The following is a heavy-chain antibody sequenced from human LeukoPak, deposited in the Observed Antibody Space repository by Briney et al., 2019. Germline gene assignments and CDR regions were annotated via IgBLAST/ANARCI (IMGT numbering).Heavy chain of an antibody. D-gene: IGHD2-2*01. J-gene: IGHJ5*02. CDR2: INPNSGGA. Sequence: VASVKVSCKASGYTFTGYYMHWVRQAPGQGLEWMGWINPNSGGANYAQKFQGRVTMTRDTSISTAYMELSRLRSDDTAVYYCARDGDIVVVPAAEFFSWIDPWGQGTLVTVSS. CDR1: GYTFTGYY. V-gene: IGHV1-2*02. CDR3: ARDGDIVVVPAAEFFSWIDP.